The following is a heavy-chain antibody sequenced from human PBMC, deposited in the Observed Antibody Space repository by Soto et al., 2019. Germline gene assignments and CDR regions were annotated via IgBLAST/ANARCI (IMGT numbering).Heavy chain of an antibody. J-gene: IGHJ5*02. CDR1: GGTFSSYA. CDR2: IIPIFGTA. D-gene: IGHD3-3*01. CDR3: ARDRGIFGVIPSWFDP. Sequence: SVKVSCKASGGTFSSYAISWVRQAPGQGLEWMGGIIPIFGTANYAQKFQGRVTITADESTSTAYMELSSLRSEDTAVYYCARDRGIFGVIPSWFDPWGQGTLVTVSS. V-gene: IGHV1-69*13.